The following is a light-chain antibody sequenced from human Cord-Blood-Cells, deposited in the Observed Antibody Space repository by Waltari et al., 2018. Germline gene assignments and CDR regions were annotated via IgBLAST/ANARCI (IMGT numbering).Light chain of an antibody. CDR2: DVS. CDR3: CSYAGSYFL. J-gene: IGLJ2*01. V-gene: IGLV2-11*01. CDR1: SSAVGGYNY. Sequence: QSALTQPRSVSGSPGQSVTISCTGTSSAVGGYNYVSWYQQHPGKAPKLMIYDVSKRPSGVPDRFSGSKSGNTASLTISGLQAEDEADYYCCSYAGSYFLFGGGTKLTVL.